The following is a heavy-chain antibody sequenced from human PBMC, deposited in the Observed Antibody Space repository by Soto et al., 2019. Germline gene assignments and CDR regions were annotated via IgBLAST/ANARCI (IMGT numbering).Heavy chain of an antibody. J-gene: IGHJ3*02. D-gene: IGHD1-26*01. CDR1: GFTFSNAW. CDR2: IKSKTDGGTT. CDR3: TTPIVGATSGLAFDI. V-gene: IGHV3-15*07. Sequence: PGGSLRLSCAASGFTFSNAWMNWVRQAPGKGLEWVGRIKSKTDGGTTDYAAPVKGRFTISRDDSKNTLYLQMNSLKTEDTAVYYCTTPIVGATSGLAFDIWGQGTMVTVSS.